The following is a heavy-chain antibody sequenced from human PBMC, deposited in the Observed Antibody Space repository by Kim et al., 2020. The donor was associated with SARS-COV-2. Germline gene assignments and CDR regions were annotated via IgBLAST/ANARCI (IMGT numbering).Heavy chain of an antibody. D-gene: IGHD6-13*01. Sequence: GGSLRLSCAASGFTFSSYGMHWVRQAPGKGLEWVAVISYDGSNKYYADSVKGRFTISRDNSKNTLYLQMNSLRAEDTAVYYCAKVSQQLVIDYWGQGTLVTVSS. J-gene: IGHJ4*02. CDR1: GFTFSSYG. V-gene: IGHV3-30*18. CDR3: AKVSQQLVIDY. CDR2: ISYDGSNK.